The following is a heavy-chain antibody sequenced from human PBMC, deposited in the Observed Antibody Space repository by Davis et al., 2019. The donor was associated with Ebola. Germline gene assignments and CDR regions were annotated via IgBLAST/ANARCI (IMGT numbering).Heavy chain of an antibody. D-gene: IGHD6-13*01. V-gene: IGHV5-10-1*04. J-gene: IGHJ4*02. Sequence: GGSLRLSCKGSGYSFTSYWISWVRQPPGTGLAWLGWIDPSDSYTHYSPSFQGQVTISADKSISTAYLQWSSLKASDTAMYYCPRPRLRHSSSPFDYWGQGTLVTVSS. CDR2: IDPSDSYT. CDR1: GYSFTSYW. CDR3: PRPRLRHSSSPFDY.